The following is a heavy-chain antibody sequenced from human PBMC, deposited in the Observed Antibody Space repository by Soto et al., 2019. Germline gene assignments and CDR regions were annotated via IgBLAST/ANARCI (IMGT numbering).Heavy chain of an antibody. CDR1: GFTFDDYA. CDR2: ISWNSGSI. CDR3: AKDIAAAGYNWFDP. J-gene: IGHJ5*02. D-gene: IGHD6-13*01. Sequence: GGSLRLSCAASGFTFDDYAMHWVRQAPGKGLEWVSGISWNSGSIGYADSVKGRFTISRDNAKNSLYLQMNSLRAEDTALYYCAKDIAAAGYNWFDPWGQGTLVTVSS. V-gene: IGHV3-9*01.